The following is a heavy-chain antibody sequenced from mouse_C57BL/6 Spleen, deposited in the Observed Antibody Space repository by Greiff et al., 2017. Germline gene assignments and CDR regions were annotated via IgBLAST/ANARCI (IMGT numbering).Heavy chain of an antibody. V-gene: IGHV5S21*01. J-gene: IGHJ3*01. CDR2: ISPGGDYT. CDR3: ARDRVGEAYFAY. Sequence: EVQLMESGDGLVKPGGSLKLSCAASGFTFSSYAMSWVRQRPGQRLEWVAYISPGGDYTYYAETVKGQFTISRDNARSTLYLQISSLKSEDTAMYYCARDRVGEAYFAYWGQGTMVTVSA. CDR1: GFTFSSYA. D-gene: IGHD2-10*01.